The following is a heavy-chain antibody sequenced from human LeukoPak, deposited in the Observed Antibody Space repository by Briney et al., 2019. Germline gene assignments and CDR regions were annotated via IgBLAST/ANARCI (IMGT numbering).Heavy chain of an antibody. CDR2: IYYSGST. CDR1: GYSISSGYY. CDR3: AREIRSSGDY. D-gene: IGHD6-6*01. J-gene: IGHJ4*02. V-gene: IGHV4-38-2*02. Sequence: SETLSLTCTVSGYSISSGYYWGWIRQPPGKGLEWIGSIYYSGSTYYNPSLKSRVTISVDTSKNQFSLKLSSVTAADTAVYYCAREIRSSGDYWGQGTLVTVSS.